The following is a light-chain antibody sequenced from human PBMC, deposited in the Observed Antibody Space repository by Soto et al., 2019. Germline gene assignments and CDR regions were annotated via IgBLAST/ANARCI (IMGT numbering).Light chain of an antibody. CDR1: QSVSSSY. CDR3: QQYGSSPYT. Sequence: EIVLTQSPGTLSLSPGERVTLSCRASQSVSSSYLAWYQQKPGQAPRLLIYGASSRATGIPDRFSGSWSGTDFTLTISRLEPEDFAVYYCQQYGSSPYTFGQGTKVEIK. J-gene: IGKJ2*01. CDR2: GAS. V-gene: IGKV3-20*01.